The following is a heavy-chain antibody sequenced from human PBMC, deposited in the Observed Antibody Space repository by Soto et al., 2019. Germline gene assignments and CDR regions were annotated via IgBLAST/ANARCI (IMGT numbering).Heavy chain of an antibody. CDR2: INHSGST. D-gene: IGHD2-2*01. Sequence: SETLSLTCAVYGGSFSGYYWSWIRQPPGKGLEWIGEINHSGSTNYNPSLKSRVTISVDTSKNQFSLKLSSVTAADTAVYYCARGPPEYQLLFYYYYYMDVWGKGTTVTVSS. CDR3: ARGPPEYQLLFYYYYYMDV. CDR1: GGSFSGYY. V-gene: IGHV4-34*01. J-gene: IGHJ6*03.